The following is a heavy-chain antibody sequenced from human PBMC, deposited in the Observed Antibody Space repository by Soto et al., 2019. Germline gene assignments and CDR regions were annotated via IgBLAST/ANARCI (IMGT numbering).Heavy chain of an antibody. V-gene: IGHV3-7*01. CDR2: IKQDGSEE. CDR1: GFTFSSYW. Sequence: EVQLVESGGGLVQPGGSLRLSCVDSGFTFSSYWMSWVRQARVKGLEWVGNIKQDGSEENYVDSVKGRFTISRDNAKNSMYLKMNSLRAEDTAVYYCARIAASGRGWDVWGQGTTVVVSS. D-gene: IGHD6-13*01. CDR3: ARIAASGRGWDV. J-gene: IGHJ6*02.